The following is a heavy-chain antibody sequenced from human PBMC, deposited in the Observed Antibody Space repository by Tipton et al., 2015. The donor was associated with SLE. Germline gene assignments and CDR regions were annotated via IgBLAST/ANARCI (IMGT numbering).Heavy chain of an antibody. V-gene: IGHV4-59*01. CDR2: VYYSGGT. CDR1: GDSISSYY. CDR3: ARAEMYTEGSAFYYYYMDV. D-gene: IGHD5-24*01. Sequence: TLSLTCTVSGDSISSYYWNWIRQPPGKGLEWIGYVYYSGGTNYNPSLKSRVTISVDPSKNQFSLKLNSVTAADAAVYYCARAEMYTEGSAFYYYYMDVWGKGTTVTVSS. J-gene: IGHJ6*03.